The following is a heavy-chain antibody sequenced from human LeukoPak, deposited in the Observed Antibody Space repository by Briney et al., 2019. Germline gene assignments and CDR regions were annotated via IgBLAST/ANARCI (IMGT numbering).Heavy chain of an antibody. CDR1: GFTFNNYV. J-gene: IGHJ4*02. V-gene: IGHV3-33*03. CDR2: IWHDGDTT. Sequence: GTSLRLSCAASGFTFNNYVMHWVRQAPGKGLEWVAVIWHDGDTTFYADSVKGRFTISRDKSKNTLYLEMNSLRAEDTALYYCVKDSTARASNLPDYWGQGTLVTVSS. CDR3: VKDSTARASNLPDY. D-gene: IGHD1-1*01.